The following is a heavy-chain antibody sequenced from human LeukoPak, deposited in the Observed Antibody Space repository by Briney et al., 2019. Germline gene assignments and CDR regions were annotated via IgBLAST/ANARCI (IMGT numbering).Heavy chain of an antibody. J-gene: IGHJ4*02. D-gene: IGHD3-22*01. V-gene: IGHV3-21*04. CDR2: ISSSSSYI. CDR3: ANNVYYYDSSGYYQPFDY. CDR1: GFTFSSYS. Sequence: GGSLRLSCAASGFTFSSYSMNWVRQAPGKGLEWVSSISSSSSYIYYADSVKGRFTISRDNAKNSLYLQMNSLRAEDTAVYYCANNVYYYDSSGYYQPFDYWGQGTLVTVSS.